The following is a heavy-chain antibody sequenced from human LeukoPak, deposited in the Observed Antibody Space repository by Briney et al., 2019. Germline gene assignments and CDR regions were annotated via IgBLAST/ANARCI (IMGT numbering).Heavy chain of an antibody. Sequence: GGSLRLSCAASEFTFSTYVMHWVRQAPGKGLEWVPVTRFDGRNKYFADSVKGRFTISRDNSKNTLYLQMNSLRAEDTAVYYCARDRSSGYDDAFDIWGQGTMVTVSS. CDR1: EFTFSTYV. J-gene: IGHJ3*02. CDR3: ARDRSSGYDDAFDI. V-gene: IGHV3-33*01. CDR2: TRFDGRNK. D-gene: IGHD5-12*01.